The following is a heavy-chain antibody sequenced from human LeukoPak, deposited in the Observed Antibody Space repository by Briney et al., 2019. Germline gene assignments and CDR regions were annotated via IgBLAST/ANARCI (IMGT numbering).Heavy chain of an antibody. J-gene: IGHJ6*03. V-gene: IGHV4-34*01. Sequence: NPSETLSLTCAVYGGSFSGYYWSWIRQPPGKGLEWIGEINHSGSTNYDPSLKSRVTISVDTSKNQFSLKLSSVTAADTAVYYCARENYYDSSGYYYYYYYYMDVWGKGTTVTVSS. CDR1: GGSFSGYY. CDR2: INHSGST. D-gene: IGHD3-22*01. CDR3: ARENYYDSSGYYYYYYYYMDV.